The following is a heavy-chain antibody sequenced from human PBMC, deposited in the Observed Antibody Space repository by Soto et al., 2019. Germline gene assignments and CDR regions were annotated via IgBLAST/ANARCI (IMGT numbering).Heavy chain of an antibody. D-gene: IGHD3-3*01. CDR3: ARDQYGFRSGSYYYAMEV. J-gene: IGHJ6*02. CDR1: GGSVSSESHY. Sequence: SETLSLTCTVSGGSVSSESHYWSWIRRTPGKGLEWIGYIYYTGSTNYNPSLKGRVTMSVDTSRDQVSLRLRSVTRADTAVYYCARDQYGFRSGSYYYAMEVWGQGTKVTVSS. CDR2: IYYTGST. V-gene: IGHV4-61*01.